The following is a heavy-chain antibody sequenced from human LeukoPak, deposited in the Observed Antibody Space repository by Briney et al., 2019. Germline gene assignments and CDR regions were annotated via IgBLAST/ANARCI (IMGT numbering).Heavy chain of an antibody. V-gene: IGHV4-34*01. CDR2: INHSGST. Sequence: SETLSLTCAVYGGSFSGYYWSWIRQPPGKGLEWIGEINHSGSTNYNPSLKSRVTISVDTSKNQFSLKLSSVTAADTAVYYCARHYYDYVWGSYRDYFDYWGQGTLVTVSS. J-gene: IGHJ4*02. CDR1: GGSFSGYY. D-gene: IGHD3-16*02. CDR3: ARHYYDYVWGSYRDYFDY.